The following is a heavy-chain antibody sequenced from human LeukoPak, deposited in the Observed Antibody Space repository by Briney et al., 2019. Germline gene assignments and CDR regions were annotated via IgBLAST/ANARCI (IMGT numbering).Heavy chain of an antibody. Sequence: SGGSLRLSCAASGFTFSNYWMSWVRQAPGKGLEWVANIKEDGSEKYYVDSVKGRFTISRDNSKNTLYLQMNSLRAEDTAVYYCAKANSITIFGVISPVDYWGQGTLVTVSS. CDR3: AKANSITIFGVISPVDY. CDR1: GFTFSNYW. D-gene: IGHD3-3*01. CDR2: IKEDGSEK. V-gene: IGHV3-7*03. J-gene: IGHJ4*02.